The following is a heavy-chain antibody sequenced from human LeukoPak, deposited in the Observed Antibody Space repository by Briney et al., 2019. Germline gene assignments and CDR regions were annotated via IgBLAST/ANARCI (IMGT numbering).Heavy chain of an antibody. CDR2: ISSSSYT. CDR3: ASGGRYCSSTSCFDY. D-gene: IGHD2-2*01. Sequence: GGSLRLSCAASGFTFSDYYMSWIRQAPGKGLEWVSYISSSSYTNYADSVKGRFTISRDNAKNLLYLQMNSLRAEDTAVYYCASGGRYCSSTSCFDYWGQGTLVTVSS. CDR1: GFTFSDYY. V-gene: IGHV3-11*06. J-gene: IGHJ4*02.